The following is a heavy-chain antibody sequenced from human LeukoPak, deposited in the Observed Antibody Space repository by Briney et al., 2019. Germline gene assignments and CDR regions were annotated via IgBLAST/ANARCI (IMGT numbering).Heavy chain of an antibody. V-gene: IGHV3-30*01. CDR3: ARDQSGSWYSEETGYMDV. D-gene: IGHD2-15*01. J-gene: IGHJ6*03. CDR2: ISYDGSNK. Sequence: SGGSLRLSCAASGFTFSSYAMHWVRQAPGKGLEWVAVISYDGSNKYYADSVKGRFTISRDNSKNTLYLQMNSLRAEDTAVYYCARDQSGSWYSEETGYMDVWGKGTTVTVSS. CDR1: GFTFSSYA.